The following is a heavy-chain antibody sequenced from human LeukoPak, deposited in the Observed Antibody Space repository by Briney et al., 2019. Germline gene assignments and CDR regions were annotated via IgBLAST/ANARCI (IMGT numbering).Heavy chain of an antibody. CDR1: GGSFSGYY. Sequence: SETLSLTCAVYGGSFSGYYWSWIRQPPGKGLEWIGEINHSGSTNYNPSLKSRVTISVDTSKNQFSLKLSSVTAADTAVYYCAREADSSGWYGDAFDIWGQGTMVTVSS. J-gene: IGHJ3*02. D-gene: IGHD6-19*01. CDR3: AREADSSGWYGDAFDI. V-gene: IGHV4-34*01. CDR2: INHSGST.